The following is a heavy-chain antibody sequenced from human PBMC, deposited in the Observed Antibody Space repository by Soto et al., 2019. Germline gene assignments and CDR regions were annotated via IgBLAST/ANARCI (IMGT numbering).Heavy chain of an antibody. CDR2: ISSSSAYI. J-gene: IGHJ4*02. D-gene: IGHD3-10*01. Sequence: EVQLVESGGDLVKPGGSLRLSCADSGFTFSSYSMNWVRQAPGKGLEWVSAISSSSAYIFYADSVKGRFTVSRDNAKNSLYLQMNSLSADDTAVYSCARGGREITRHVGYWGQGTLVTVSS. CDR1: GFTFSSYS. CDR3: ARGGREITRHVGY. V-gene: IGHV3-21*01.